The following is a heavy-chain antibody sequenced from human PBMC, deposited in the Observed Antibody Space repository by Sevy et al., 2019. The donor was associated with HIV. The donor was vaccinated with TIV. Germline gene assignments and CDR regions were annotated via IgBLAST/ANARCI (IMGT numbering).Heavy chain of an antibody. CDR1: GFTFTNAW. CDR3: TLEGLYCCGGSCYSEGFDS. J-gene: IGHJ4*02. CDR2: IKSKTDGGTT. Sequence: GGSLRLSCAAFGFTFTNAWMSWVRQAPGKGLEWVGRIKSKTDGGTTDYAAPVKGRFTISRDDSKNTLYLHMNSLKTEDTAVYYCTLEGLYCCGGSCYSEGFDSWGQGTLVTVSS. V-gene: IGHV3-15*01. D-gene: IGHD2-15*01.